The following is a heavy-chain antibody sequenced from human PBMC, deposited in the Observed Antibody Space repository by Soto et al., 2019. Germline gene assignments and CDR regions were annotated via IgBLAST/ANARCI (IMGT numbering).Heavy chain of an antibody. CDR2: ISSSSSYI. CDR3: LRSGGSWLVLTWFDP. CDR1: GFTFSSYS. J-gene: IGHJ5*02. V-gene: IGHV3-21*01. Sequence: GGSLRLSCAASGFTFSSYSVNWVRQAPGEGLEWVSSISSSSSYIYYADSVKGRFTISRDNVKNSLYLQMNSLRAEDTAVYFFLRSGGSWLVLTWFDPWGQENVVTISS. D-gene: IGHD2-15*01.